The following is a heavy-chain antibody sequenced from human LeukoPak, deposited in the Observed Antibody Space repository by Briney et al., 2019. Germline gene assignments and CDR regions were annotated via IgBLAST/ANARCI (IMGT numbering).Heavy chain of an antibody. Sequence: PSETLSLTCTVSGGSISSSYWHWIRQPAGKGLEWIGRIFISGSTNYNPSLKSRVTMSVDTSKNQLSLKLSSVTAADTAVYYCARDVYYDSSGYHIGLGYWGQGTLVTVSS. J-gene: IGHJ4*02. CDR1: GGSISSSY. V-gene: IGHV4-4*07. CDR3: ARDVYYDSSGYHIGLGY. D-gene: IGHD3-22*01. CDR2: IFISGST.